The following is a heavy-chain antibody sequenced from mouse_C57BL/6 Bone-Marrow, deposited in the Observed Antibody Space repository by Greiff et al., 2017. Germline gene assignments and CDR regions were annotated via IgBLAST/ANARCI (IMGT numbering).Heavy chain of an antibody. D-gene: IGHD1-3*01. CDR1: GYTFTSYW. Sequence: VHVKQSGTVLARPGASVKMSCKTSGYTFTSYWMHWVKQRPGQGLEWIGAIYPGNGDTSYNQKFKGKAKLTAVTSASTAYMELSSMTNEDSAVYDCKRYIWYCAMDYWGQGTSVTVSS. CDR2: IYPGNGDT. CDR3: KRYIWYCAMDY. V-gene: IGHV1-5*01. J-gene: IGHJ4*01.